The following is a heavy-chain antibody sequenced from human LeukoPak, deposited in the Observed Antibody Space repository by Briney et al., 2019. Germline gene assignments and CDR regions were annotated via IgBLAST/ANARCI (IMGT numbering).Heavy chain of an antibody. Sequence: GGTLRLSCEVSGFTFSTFGMNWLRQAPGKGLEWVSSFRGDGGSTYYAESVKGRFTISRDNAKNSLYLQMNSLRAEDTAVYYCARAPYYYGSGSYYKVGAFDIWGQGTMVTVSS. CDR3: ARAPYYYGSGSYYKVGAFDI. CDR1: GFTFSTFG. J-gene: IGHJ3*02. CDR2: FRGDGGST. V-gene: IGHV3-23*01. D-gene: IGHD3-10*01.